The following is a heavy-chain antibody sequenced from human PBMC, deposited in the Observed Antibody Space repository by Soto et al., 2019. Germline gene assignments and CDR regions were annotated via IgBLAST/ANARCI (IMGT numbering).Heavy chain of an antibody. V-gene: IGHV3-7*01. D-gene: IGHD1-1*01. CDR2: LKRDGREK. CDR1: GVTFGLYG. Sequence: GSFLRLAGAAFGVTFGLYGMAWFRKAPGKGLEWVANLKRDGREKYFLESVKGRFTMSRDNAKNSFYLHMNNLRAEDTAVYFCARISLWGNCTDLWGQGTSVTVSS. CDR3: ARISLWGNCTDL. J-gene: IGHJ6*02.